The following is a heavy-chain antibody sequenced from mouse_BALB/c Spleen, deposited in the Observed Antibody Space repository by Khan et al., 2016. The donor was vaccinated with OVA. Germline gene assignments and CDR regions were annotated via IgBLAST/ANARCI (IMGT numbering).Heavy chain of an antibody. V-gene: IGHV1S137*01. CDR2: ITTYSGDT. J-gene: IGHJ4*01. D-gene: IGHD1-1*01. CDR3: ARLTLRLDY. Sequence: QVQLKQSGPELVRPGVSVKISCKGSGYTFTDYGMHWVRQSPAKSLEWIGVITTYSGDTNYNQKFKGKAAMTVDKSSSTAYMELARLTSEDSAIYYCARLTLRLDYWGQGTSVTVSS. CDR1: GYTFTDYG.